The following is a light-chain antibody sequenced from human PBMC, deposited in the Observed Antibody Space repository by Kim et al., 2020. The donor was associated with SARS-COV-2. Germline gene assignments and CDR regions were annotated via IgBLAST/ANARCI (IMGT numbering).Light chain of an antibody. CDR1: QSISSW. J-gene: IGKJ2*01. V-gene: IGKV1-5*03. CDR3: QQYNSFS. CDR2: KAS. Sequence: DIQMTQSPSTLSAFVGDRVTITCRASQSISSWLAWYQQKPGKAPKLLIYKASNLESGVPSRFSGSGSGTEFTLTISSLQPDDFATYYCQQYNSFSFGQGTKLEI.